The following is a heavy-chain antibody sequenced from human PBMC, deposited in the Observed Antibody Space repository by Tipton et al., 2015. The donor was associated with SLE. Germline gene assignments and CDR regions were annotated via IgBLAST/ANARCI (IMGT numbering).Heavy chain of an antibody. CDR2: IYQTGST. Sequence: TLSLTCTVSGGSISNVGYYWSWIRQFPGKGLEWIGYIYQTGSTYYNPSLESRVTISVDTSKNQFSLKLSSVTAADTAVYYCARDEYRYDATGYHLLGHFDFWGQGTLVTVSS. V-gene: IGHV4-31*03. J-gene: IGHJ4*02. D-gene: IGHD3-22*01. CDR1: GGSISNVGYY. CDR3: ARDEYRYDATGYHLLGHFDF.